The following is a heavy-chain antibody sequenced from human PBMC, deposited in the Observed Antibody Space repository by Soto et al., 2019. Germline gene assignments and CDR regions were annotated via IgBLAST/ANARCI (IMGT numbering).Heavy chain of an antibody. D-gene: IGHD2-21*02. J-gene: IGHJ4*02. CDR2: ISYDGSNK. CDR3: ANWPGWAYCGGDCYSQDEHFDY. CDR1: GFTFSSYG. V-gene: IGHV3-30*18. Sequence: GGSLRLSCAASGFTFSSYGMHWVRQAPGKGLEWVAVISYDGSNKYYADSVKGRFTISRYNSKNTLYLQMNSLRAEDTAVYYCANWPGWAYCGGDCYSQDEHFDYWGQGTLVTVSS.